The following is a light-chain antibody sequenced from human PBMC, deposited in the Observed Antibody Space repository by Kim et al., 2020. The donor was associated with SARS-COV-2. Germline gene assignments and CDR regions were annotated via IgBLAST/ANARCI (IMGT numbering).Light chain of an antibody. J-gene: IGLJ3*02. CDR3: QACDSSTGV. CDR2: QDS. V-gene: IGLV3-1*01. CDR1: KLEDKY. Sequence: SYELTQPPSVSVSPGQTASITCSGDKLEDKYACWYQQKPGQSPVLVIYQDSKRPSGIPERFSGSNSGNTATLTISGTQAMDEADYYCQACDSSTGVFGGGTQLTVL.